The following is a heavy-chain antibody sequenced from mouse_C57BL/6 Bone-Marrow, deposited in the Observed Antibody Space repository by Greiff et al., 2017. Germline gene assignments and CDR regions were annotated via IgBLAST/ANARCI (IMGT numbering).Heavy chain of an antibody. CDR1: GYTFTSYT. Sequence: QVQLQQSGAELAIPGASVKMSCKASGYTFTSYTMHWVKQRPGQGLEWIGYINPSSGYTKYNQKFKDKATLTADKSSSTAYMQLRSLTSEDSAVYYCARGGRFAYWGQGTLVTVSA. CDR3: ARGGRFAY. V-gene: IGHV1-4*01. CDR2: INPSSGYT. J-gene: IGHJ3*01.